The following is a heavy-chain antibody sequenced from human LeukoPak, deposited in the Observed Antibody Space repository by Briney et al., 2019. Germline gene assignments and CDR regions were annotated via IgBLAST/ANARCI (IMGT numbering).Heavy chain of an antibody. CDR2: TYYRSKWYN. CDR1: GDSVSSNSAA. D-gene: IGHD5/OR15-5a*01. V-gene: IGHV6-1*01. Sequence: SQTLSLTSAISGDSVSSNSAAWNWIRQSPSRGLEWLGKTYYRSKWYNDYAASVKSRISINPDTSKNQFSLHLNSVTPEDTAVYYCARGLSGALDIWGQGTMVTVSS. CDR3: ARGLSGALDI. J-gene: IGHJ3*02.